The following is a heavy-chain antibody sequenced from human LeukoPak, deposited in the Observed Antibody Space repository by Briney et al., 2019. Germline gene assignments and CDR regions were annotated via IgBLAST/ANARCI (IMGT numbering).Heavy chain of an antibody. CDR1: GYTFTDYY. CDR3: ASLGATTIYYYGMDV. Sequence: GASVKVSCKASGYTFTDYYMHWVRQAPGQGPEWMGWINPNSGGTNYAQKFQGRVTMTRDTSISTAYMELSRLRSDDTAVYYCASLGATTIYYYGMDVWGQGTTVTVSS. D-gene: IGHD1-26*01. CDR2: INPNSGGT. V-gene: IGHV1-2*02. J-gene: IGHJ6*02.